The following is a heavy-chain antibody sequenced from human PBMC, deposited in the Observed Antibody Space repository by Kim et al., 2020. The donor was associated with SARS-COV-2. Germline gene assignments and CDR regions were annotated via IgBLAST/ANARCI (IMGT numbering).Heavy chain of an antibody. CDR3: ATYDSTNYLAF. Sequence: SETLSLNCSVSSGSISSSYWSWIRQPPGKGLEWIGYTSYTGSTNYNPSLNGRVTISVDTSRKHFSLQLRSVNAADTAVYYCATYDSTNYLAFWGKGTLVTVSS. CDR2: TSYTGST. J-gene: IGHJ4*02. CDR1: SGSISSSY. V-gene: IGHV4-59*13. D-gene: IGHD3-22*01.